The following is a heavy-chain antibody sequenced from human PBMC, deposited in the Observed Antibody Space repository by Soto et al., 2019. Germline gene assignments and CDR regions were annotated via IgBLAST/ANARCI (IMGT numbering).Heavy chain of an antibody. CDR2: IIPIFGTP. J-gene: IGHJ4*02. CDR3: ARDRDDYGSGNYYNRIDF. Sequence: QVQLVQSGAEVKKPGSSVKVSCKASGGIFSTYAISWLRQAPGQGLEWMGGIIPIFGTPNYAQRFQGRVTITAGESTTTSYMELSSLKSEDTAVYYCARDRDDYGSGNYYNRIDFWGQGTLVTVSS. V-gene: IGHV1-69*01. D-gene: IGHD3-10*01. CDR1: GGIFSTYA.